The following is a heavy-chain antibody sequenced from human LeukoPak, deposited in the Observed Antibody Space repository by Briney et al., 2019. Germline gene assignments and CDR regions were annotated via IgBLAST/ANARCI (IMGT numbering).Heavy chain of an antibody. Sequence: SETLSLTCTVSGGSISSSSYYWGWIRQPPRKGLEWIGSIYYSGSTYYNPSLKSRVTISVDTSKNQFSLKLTSVTAADTAVYYCARHASDSSGFYNYYGMDVWGQGTTVTVSS. CDR2: IYYSGST. CDR3: ARHASDSSGFYNYYGMDV. V-gene: IGHV4-39*01. J-gene: IGHJ6*02. D-gene: IGHD3-22*01. CDR1: GGSISSSSYY.